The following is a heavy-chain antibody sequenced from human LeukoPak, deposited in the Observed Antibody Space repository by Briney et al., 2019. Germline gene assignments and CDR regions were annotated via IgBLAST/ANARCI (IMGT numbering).Heavy chain of an antibody. D-gene: IGHD5-24*01. Sequence: ASVKVSCKASGGTFSSYAISWVRQAPGQGLEWMGGIIPIFGTANYAQKFQGRVTITADESTSTAYMELSSLRSEDTAVYYCARWLQLVRGGYNWFDPWGQGTLVTVSS. V-gene: IGHV1-69*01. CDR1: GGTFSSYA. CDR3: ARWLQLVRGGYNWFDP. J-gene: IGHJ5*02. CDR2: IIPIFGTA.